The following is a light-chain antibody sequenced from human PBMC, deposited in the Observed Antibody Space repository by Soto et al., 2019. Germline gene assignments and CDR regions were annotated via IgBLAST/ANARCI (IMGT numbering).Light chain of an antibody. Sequence: EIVLTQSPGTLSLSPGEGATLSCRASQSVDDHLAWYQQKPGQAPRLLIYEASNRATGVPARFSGSGSGTDFTLTISRLEPEDFAVYYCQHRRSWPITYGQGTRLEIK. CDR3: QHRRSWPIT. CDR1: QSVDDH. CDR2: EAS. V-gene: IGKV3-11*01. J-gene: IGKJ5*01.